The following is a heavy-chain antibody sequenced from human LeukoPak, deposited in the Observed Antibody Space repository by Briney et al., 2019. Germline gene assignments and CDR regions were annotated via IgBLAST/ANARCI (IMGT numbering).Heavy chain of an antibody. Sequence: SETLSLTCTVSGFSISHGYYWGWVRQSPGKGLEWIGSIYHSGSTDYNPSLKSRVTISVDTSKNQFSLKLSSVTAADTAVYYCASLDSGYDDFDYWGQGTLVTVSS. CDR1: GFSISHGYY. CDR3: ASLDSGYDDFDY. V-gene: IGHV4-38-2*02. J-gene: IGHJ4*02. CDR2: IYHSGST. D-gene: IGHD5-12*01.